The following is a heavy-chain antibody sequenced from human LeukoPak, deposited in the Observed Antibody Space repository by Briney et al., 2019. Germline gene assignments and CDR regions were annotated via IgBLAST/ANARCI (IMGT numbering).Heavy chain of an antibody. Sequence: GGSLRLSCAASGFTFSSYAMSWVRQAPGKGLEWVSAISGSGGSTYYADSVKGRFTISRDNSKNTLYLQMNSLRAEDTAAYYCANLWAWGRTWMFDYWGQGTLVTVSS. CDR1: GFTFSSYA. D-gene: IGHD5-12*01. CDR3: ANLWAWGRTWMFDY. CDR2: ISGSGGST. J-gene: IGHJ4*02. V-gene: IGHV3-23*01.